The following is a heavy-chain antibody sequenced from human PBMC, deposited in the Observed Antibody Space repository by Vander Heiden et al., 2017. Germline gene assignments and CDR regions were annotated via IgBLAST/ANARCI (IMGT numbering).Heavy chain of an antibody. CDR1: GFTFDDYA. CDR3: AKDISGTWKAAAGTTRYYYYYGMDV. V-gene: IGHV3-9*01. J-gene: IGHJ6*02. D-gene: IGHD6-13*01. CDR2: ISWNSGSI. Sequence: EVQLVESGGGLVQPGRSLRLSCAASGFTFDDYAMHWVRQAPGKGLEWVSGISWNSGSIGYADSLKGRFTISRDNAKNSLYLQMNSLRAEDTALYYCAKDISGTWKAAAGTTRYYYYYGMDVWGQGTTVTVSS.